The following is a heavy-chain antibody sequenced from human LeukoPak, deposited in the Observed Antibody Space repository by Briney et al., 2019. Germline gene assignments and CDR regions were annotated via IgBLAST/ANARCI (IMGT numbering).Heavy chain of an antibody. CDR3: AQGHYVGNSEFLDN. CDR1: GFSFSSYG. J-gene: IGHJ4*02. Sequence: GGSLRLPCAASGFSFSSYGMYWVRQAPGKGLEWVALIYNDGGLPNYLDSVRGRFTISRDNSKNTLYLRMDSLRVEDTAVYYCAQGHYVGNSEFLDNWGQGSLVIVSS. CDR2: IYNDGGLP. V-gene: IGHV3-33*07. D-gene: IGHD4-23*01.